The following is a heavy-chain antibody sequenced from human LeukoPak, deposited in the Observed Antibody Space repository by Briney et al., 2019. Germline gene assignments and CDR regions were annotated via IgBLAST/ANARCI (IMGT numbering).Heavy chain of an antibody. CDR1: GFTFSSYW. Sequence: PGGSLRLSCAASGFTFSSYWMSWVRQAPGKGLEWVANIKQDGSEKYYVDSLKGRFTVSRDNAKNSLYLQMNSLRAEDTAVYYCAKQRYGGEDYWGQGTLVTVSS. CDR2: IKQDGSEK. J-gene: IGHJ4*02. CDR3: AKQRYGGEDY. V-gene: IGHV3-7*01. D-gene: IGHD3-16*01.